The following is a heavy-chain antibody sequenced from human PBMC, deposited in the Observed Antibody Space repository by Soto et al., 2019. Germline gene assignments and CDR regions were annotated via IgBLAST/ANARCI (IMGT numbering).Heavy chain of an antibody. J-gene: IGHJ3*02. D-gene: IGHD3-16*02. CDR3: ARHHPPRMITFGGVIVNGAFDI. CDR1: GYSFTSYW. Sequence: GESLKISCKGSGYSFTSYWISWVRQMPGKGLEWMGRIDPSDSYTNYSPSFQGHVTISADKSISTAYLQWSSLKASDTAMYYCARHHPPRMITFGGVIVNGAFDIWGQGTMVTVSS. CDR2: IDPSDSYT. V-gene: IGHV5-10-1*01.